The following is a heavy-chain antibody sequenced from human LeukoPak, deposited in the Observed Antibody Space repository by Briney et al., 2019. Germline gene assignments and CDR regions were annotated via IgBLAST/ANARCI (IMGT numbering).Heavy chain of an antibody. J-gene: IGHJ3*02. CDR3: AKEVFTGSGGAFDI. CDR1: GFTFSDYY. Sequence: GGSLRLSCAASGFTFSDYYMSWIRQAPGKGLEWLSYISDSGSIIFYADSVKGRFTISRDNAKNSLHLQMNSLRAEDTAVYYCAKEVFTGSGGAFDIWGQGTMVTVSS. D-gene: IGHD1-14*01. CDR2: ISDSGSII. V-gene: IGHV3-11*04.